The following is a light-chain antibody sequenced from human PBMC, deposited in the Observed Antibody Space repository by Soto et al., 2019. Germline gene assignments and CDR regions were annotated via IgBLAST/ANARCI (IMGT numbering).Light chain of an antibody. V-gene: IGKV3-11*01. Sequence: EIVLTQSPATLSSFPGDRVTLSCRASQYINTRLAWYQHRPGQAPRLLIDQTSIRAAGIPARFSASGSGTDFTLTIRDVQPEDFALYYCHQRQSWPRTFGQGTKVDI. CDR2: QTS. J-gene: IGKJ1*01. CDR1: QYINTR. CDR3: HQRQSWPRT.